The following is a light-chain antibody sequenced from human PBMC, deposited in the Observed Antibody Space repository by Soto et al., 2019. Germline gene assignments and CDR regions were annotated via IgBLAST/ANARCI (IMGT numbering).Light chain of an antibody. Sequence: QSVLTQPPSVSSAPGQKVTISCSGSSSNIGNNYVSWYQQLPGTAPKLLIYDNNKRPSGIPDRYSPSKSGTSATLGITELWTGVEAGDYCGTWDSRLRAGRRVFRTESQVTVL. CDR2: DNN. CDR1: SSNIGNNY. CDR3: GTWDSRLRAGRRV. J-gene: IGLJ1*01. V-gene: IGLV1-51*01.